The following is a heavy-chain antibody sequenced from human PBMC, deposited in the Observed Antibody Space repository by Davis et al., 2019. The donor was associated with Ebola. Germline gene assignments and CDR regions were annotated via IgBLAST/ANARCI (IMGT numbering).Heavy chain of an antibody. CDR2: INHSGST. D-gene: IGHD3-3*01. V-gene: IGHV4-34*01. CDR3: ARGPTFWSGPLRYYYYGMDV. CDR1: GVSISRHY. J-gene: IGHJ6*02. Sequence: PSETLSLTCTVSGVSISRHYWSWIRQPPGKGLEWIGEINHSGSTNYNPSLKSRVTISVDTSKNQFSLKLSSVTAADTAVYYCARGPTFWSGPLRYYYYGMDVWGQGTTVTVSS.